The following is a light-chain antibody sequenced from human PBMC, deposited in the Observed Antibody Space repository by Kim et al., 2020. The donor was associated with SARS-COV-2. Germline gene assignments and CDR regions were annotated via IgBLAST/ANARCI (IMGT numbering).Light chain of an antibody. CDR2: AAS. CDR1: QSISTY. J-gene: IGKJ2*01. Sequence: DIQMTQSPSSLSASVGDRVTITCRASQSISTYLNWYQQKPGKAPKLLIYAASSFHSGVPSRFSGSGSGTDFTLTISSLQPDDFATYYCQQSYSTLYTFGQGTKLEF. V-gene: IGKV1-39*01. CDR3: QQSYSTLYT.